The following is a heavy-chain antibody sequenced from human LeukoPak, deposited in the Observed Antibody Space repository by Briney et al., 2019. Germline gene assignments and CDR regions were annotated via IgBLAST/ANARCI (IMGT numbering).Heavy chain of an antibody. J-gene: IGHJ5*02. D-gene: IGHD6-19*01. CDR3: AKDLEQWLVHLNWFDP. V-gene: IGHV3-30*02. Sequence: SLKGRFTISRGNSKNTLYLQMNSLRAEDTAVYYCAKDLEQWLVHLNWFDPWGQGTLVTVSS.